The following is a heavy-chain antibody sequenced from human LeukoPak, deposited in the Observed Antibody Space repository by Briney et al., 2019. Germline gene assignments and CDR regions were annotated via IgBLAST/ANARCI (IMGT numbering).Heavy chain of an antibody. V-gene: IGHV1-2*02. CDR3: GRDSGGSYRLYVMDV. CDR2: INPNSGGT. Sequence: ASVKVSCKASGYTFTGYYMHWVRQAPGQGLEWMGWINPNSGGTNYAQKFQGRVTMTRDTSISTAYMELSRLRSDDTAVYYCGRDSGGSYRLYVMDVGGKGTTVTVSS. D-gene: IGHD3-16*02. CDR1: GYTFTGYY. J-gene: IGHJ6*04.